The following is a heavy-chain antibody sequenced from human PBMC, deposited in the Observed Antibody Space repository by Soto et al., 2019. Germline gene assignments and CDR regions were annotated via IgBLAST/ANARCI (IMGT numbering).Heavy chain of an antibody. J-gene: IGHJ2*01. V-gene: IGHV4-30-4*01. Sequence: QVQLQESGPGLVKPSQTLSLTCAVAGGSVTRGHYYFSWIRQPPGKGLEWIGYMFYTGSTDYNPSLKNRATMSLDASKNDVSLKLTSVTAADTAIYYCASERGDTGYASYWYFDLGGPGVQVTVSS. CDR1: GGSVTRGHYY. CDR2: MFYTGST. CDR3: ASERGDTGYASYWYFDL. D-gene: IGHD5-12*01.